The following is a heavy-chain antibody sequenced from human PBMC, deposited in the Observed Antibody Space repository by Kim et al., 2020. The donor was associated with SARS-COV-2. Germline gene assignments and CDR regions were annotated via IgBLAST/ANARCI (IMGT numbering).Heavy chain of an antibody. CDR3: TTATTNYYFYYGMDV. J-gene: IGHJ6*02. V-gene: IGHV3-15*01. Sequence: APVKGRFTIPRDDSKNTLYLQMNRLKTEDTAVYYCTTATTNYYFYYGMDVWGQGTTVTVSS. D-gene: IGHD1-26*01.